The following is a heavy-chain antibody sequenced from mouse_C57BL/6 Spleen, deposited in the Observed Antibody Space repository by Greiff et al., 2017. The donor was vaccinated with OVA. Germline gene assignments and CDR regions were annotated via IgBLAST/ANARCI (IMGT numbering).Heavy chain of an antibody. CDR1: GFNIKDDY. V-gene: IGHV14-4*01. J-gene: IGHJ3*01. D-gene: IGHD2-3*01. CDR2: IDPENGDT. Sequence: EVQLQQSGAELVRPGASVKLSCTASGFNIKDDYMHWVKQRPEQGLEWIGWIDPENGDTEYASKFQGKATITADTSSNTAYLQLSSLTSEDTAVYYCTLYDGFYWGQGTLVTVSA. CDR3: TLYDGFY.